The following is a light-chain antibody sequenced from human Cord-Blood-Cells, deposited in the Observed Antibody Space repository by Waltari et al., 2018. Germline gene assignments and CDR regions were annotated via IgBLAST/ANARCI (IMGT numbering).Light chain of an antibody. Sequence: QSALTQPPSASGSPGQPVTLPCPGTSSDVGGYNYAPCYKQHPGKAPKPMIYEVSKRPSGVPDRFSGSKSGNTASLTVSGLQAEDEADYYCSSYAGSNNYVFGTGTKVTVL. V-gene: IGLV2-8*01. CDR1: SSDVGGYNY. CDR2: EVS. CDR3: SSYAGSNNYV. J-gene: IGLJ1*01.